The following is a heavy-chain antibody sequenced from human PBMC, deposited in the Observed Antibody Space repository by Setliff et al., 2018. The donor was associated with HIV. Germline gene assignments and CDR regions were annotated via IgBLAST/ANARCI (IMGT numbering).Heavy chain of an antibody. D-gene: IGHD1-1*01. CDR1: GGSFSGNH. CDR3: RVWILRDTSDI. CDR2: VLYNGGT. Sequence: PSETLSLTCTIYGGSFSGNHWGWIRQSPGNGLEWIGEVLYNGGTRYNPSHENRVSMSIDTSKNQFSLKLLSVTAADTAVYYCRVWILRDTSDIWGQGTVVT. V-gene: IGHV4-34*12. J-gene: IGHJ3*02.